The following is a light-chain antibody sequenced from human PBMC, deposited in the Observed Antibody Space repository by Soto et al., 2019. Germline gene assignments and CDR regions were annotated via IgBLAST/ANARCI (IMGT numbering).Light chain of an antibody. CDR2: GAS. V-gene: IGKV3-15*01. J-gene: IGKJ1*01. CDR1: QSVSSN. Sequence: EIVMTQSPATLSVSPGERATLSCRASQSVSSNLAWYQHKPGQAPRLLIYGASTRATGIPARFSGSGSGKEFTLTIRSLQSEDFAVYYCQQYNTWPSWTFGQGTKVEIK. CDR3: QQYNTWPSWT.